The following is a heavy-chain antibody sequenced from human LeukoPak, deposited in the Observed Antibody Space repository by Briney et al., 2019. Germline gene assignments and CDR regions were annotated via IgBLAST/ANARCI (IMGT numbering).Heavy chain of an antibody. J-gene: IGHJ6*03. V-gene: IGHV4-38-2*01. CDR3: ARGLYYMDV. D-gene: IGHD3-16*01. Sequence: PSETLSLTCAVSGYSISRGYYWGWIRQPPGKGLEWIGNMYHSGSTHYNPSLKSRVTMSVGTSKNQFSLKLSSVTAADTAVYYCARGLYYMDVWGKGTTVTVSS. CDR2: MYHSGST. CDR1: GYSISRGYY.